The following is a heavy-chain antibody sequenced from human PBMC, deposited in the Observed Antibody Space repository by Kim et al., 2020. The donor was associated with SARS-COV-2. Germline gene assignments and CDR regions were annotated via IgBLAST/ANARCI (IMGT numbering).Heavy chain of an antibody. V-gene: IGHV4-39*01. D-gene: IGHD1-26*01. CDR2: IYYSGST. J-gene: IGHJ4*02. CDR1: GGSISSSSYY. Sequence: SETLSLTCTVSGGSISSSSYYWGWIRQPPGKGLEWIGSIYYSGSTYYNPSLKSRVTISVDTSKNQFSLKLSSVTAADTAVYYCARLHYASGSHRYFDYWGQGTLVTVSS. CDR3: ARLHYASGSHRYFDY.